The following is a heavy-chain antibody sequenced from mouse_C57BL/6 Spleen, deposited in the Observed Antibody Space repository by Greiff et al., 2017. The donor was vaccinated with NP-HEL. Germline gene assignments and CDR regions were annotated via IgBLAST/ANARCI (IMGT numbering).Heavy chain of an antibody. D-gene: IGHD1-1*01. V-gene: IGHV1-85*01. CDR3: ARYGSSYFYAMDY. Sequence: VQLQQSGPELVKPGASVKLFCKASGYTFTSYDINWVKQRPGQGLEWIGWIYPRDGSTKYNEKFKGKATLTVDTSSSTAYMELHSLTSEDSAVYFCARYGSSYFYAMDYWGQGTSVTVSS. J-gene: IGHJ4*01. CDR1: GYTFTSYD. CDR2: IYPRDGST.